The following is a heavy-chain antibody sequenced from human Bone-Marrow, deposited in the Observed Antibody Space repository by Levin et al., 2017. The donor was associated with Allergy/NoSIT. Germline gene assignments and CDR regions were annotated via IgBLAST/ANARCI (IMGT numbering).Heavy chain of an antibody. Sequence: GESLKISCAASGFTFSSYAMGWVRQAPGKGVEWVSGISGSGDTTYYADSVKGRFTISRDNSKNTLWLQMNSLRTEDTAVYYCAKRIGTTGLGRNGFDIWGQGTMVTVSS. J-gene: IGHJ3*02. CDR1: GFTFSSYA. CDR2: ISGSGDTT. CDR3: AKRIGTTGLGRNGFDI. D-gene: IGHD1-1*01. V-gene: IGHV3-23*01.